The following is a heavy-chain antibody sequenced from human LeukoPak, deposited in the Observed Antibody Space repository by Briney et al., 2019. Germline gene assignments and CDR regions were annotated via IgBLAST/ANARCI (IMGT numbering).Heavy chain of an antibody. CDR1: GFTFSSYD. D-gene: IGHD6-25*01. Sequence: GGSLRLSCAASGFTFSSYDMHWLRQATGKGLEWVSGIGIPGDTYYPGSVKGRFTISRENAKNSFYLQMNSLRAEDTAVYYCARAHVAAGLAFDIWGQGTMVTVSS. J-gene: IGHJ3*02. CDR3: ARAHVAAGLAFDI. V-gene: IGHV3-13*01. CDR2: IGIPGDT.